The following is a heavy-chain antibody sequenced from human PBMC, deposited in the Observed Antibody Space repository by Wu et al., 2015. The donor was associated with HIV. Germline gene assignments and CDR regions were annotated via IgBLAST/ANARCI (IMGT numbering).Heavy chain of an antibody. V-gene: IGHV1-2*02. CDR3: ARDAAAGTYYYYYYMDV. CDR2: IRPDSGGT. Sequence: QVQLVQSGAEVAKPGASVRVSCQTSGYSFTAHYIHWVRQAPGQGLEWMGWIRPDSGGTNYAQKFQGRVTMTRDTSISTAYMELSRLRSDDTAVYYCARDAAAGTYYYYYYMDVWGKGTTVTVSS. CDR1: GYSFTAHY. D-gene: IGHD6-13*01. J-gene: IGHJ6*03.